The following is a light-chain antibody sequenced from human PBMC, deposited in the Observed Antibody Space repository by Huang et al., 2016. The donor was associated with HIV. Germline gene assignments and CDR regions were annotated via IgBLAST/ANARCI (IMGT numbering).Light chain of an antibody. CDR2: DAS. J-gene: IGKJ3*01. Sequence: EIVMTQSPGTLSVSPGERATLSCRASQSVRSNLAWYQQNPGQAPRLLIYDASTRATGVPASFSGSGSATQFTLSISSLQSEDFAVYYCQQYDNWPPFTFGPGTKVDI. V-gene: IGKV3-15*01. CDR1: QSVRSN. CDR3: QQYDNWPPFT.